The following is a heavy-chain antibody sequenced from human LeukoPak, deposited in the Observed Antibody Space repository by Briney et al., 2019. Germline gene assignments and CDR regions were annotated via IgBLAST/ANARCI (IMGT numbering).Heavy chain of an antibody. V-gene: IGHV4-38-2*02. Sequence: SETLSLTCTVSGYSISSGYYWGWIRQPPGKGLEWIGSIYHSGSTYYNPSLKSRVTISVDTSKNQFSLKLSSVTAADTAVYYCAGSSSSRINWFDPWGQGTLVTVSS. CDR3: AGSSSSRINWFDP. D-gene: IGHD6-6*01. J-gene: IGHJ5*02. CDR1: GYSISSGYY. CDR2: IYHSGST.